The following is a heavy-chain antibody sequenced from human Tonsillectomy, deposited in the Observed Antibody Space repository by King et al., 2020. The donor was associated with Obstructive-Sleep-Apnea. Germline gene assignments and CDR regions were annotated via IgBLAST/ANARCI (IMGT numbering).Heavy chain of an antibody. D-gene: IGHD3-3*01. CDR3: ARDKDDFSIAFDI. CDR2: ISYDGSNK. V-gene: IGHV3-30*04. Sequence: QLVQSGGGVVQPGRSLRLSCAASGFTFSSYARHWVRQAPDKGREWVAVISYDGSNKYYPDSVKGRFTISRDNSKNTLYLQMNSLRAEDTAVYYCARDKDDFSIAFDIWGRGTMVTVSS. CDR1: GFTFSSYA. J-gene: IGHJ3*02.